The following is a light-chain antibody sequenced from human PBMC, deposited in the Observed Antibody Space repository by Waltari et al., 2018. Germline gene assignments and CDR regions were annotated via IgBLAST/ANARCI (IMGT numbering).Light chain of an antibody. CDR2: KGS. Sequence: QNVVTQEPSLSVSPGGTVTLTCALTSGSVSTTSYATWYQQTPGQPPRTLCDKGSSRPSGVPDRFSGSVLGNTAALTITGAQADDESNYYCSLYMGSGIWVFGGGTKLTVL. CDR3: SLYMGSGIWV. CDR1: SGSVSTTSY. J-gene: IGLJ3*02. V-gene: IGLV8-61*01.